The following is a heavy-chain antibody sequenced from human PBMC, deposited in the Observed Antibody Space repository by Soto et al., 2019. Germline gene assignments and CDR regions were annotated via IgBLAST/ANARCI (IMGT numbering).Heavy chain of an antibody. J-gene: IGHJ6*02. Sequence: PGGSLRLSCAASGFTFSSYAMHWVRQAPGKGLEWEAVISYDGSNKYYADSVKDRFTITRDNSKNTLYLQMNSLRAEDTAVYYCARDLEVGVTEDYYYYYYGMDVWGQGTTVTVSS. CDR3: ARDLEVGVTEDYYYYYYGMDV. CDR2: ISYDGSNK. V-gene: IGHV3-30-3*01. D-gene: IGHD3-3*01. CDR1: GFTFSSYA.